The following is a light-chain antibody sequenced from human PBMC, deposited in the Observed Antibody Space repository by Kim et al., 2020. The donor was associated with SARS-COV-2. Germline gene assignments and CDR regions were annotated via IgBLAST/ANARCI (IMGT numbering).Light chain of an antibody. V-gene: IGKV3-15*01. J-gene: IGKJ4*01. Sequence: VCPGERATLSCRGSQSVSSKLAWYKKKPGQAPRGLIYGASTRATEIPARFRGSGAGKEFTLTISSLQSEDFAVYYCQQYNKWPLTFGGGTKVDIK. CDR2: GAS. CDR1: QSVSSK. CDR3: QQYNKWPLT.